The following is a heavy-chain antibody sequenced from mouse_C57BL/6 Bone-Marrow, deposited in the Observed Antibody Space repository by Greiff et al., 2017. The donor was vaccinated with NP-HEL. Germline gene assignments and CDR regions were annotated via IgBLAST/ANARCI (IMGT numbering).Heavy chain of an antibody. V-gene: IGHV1-52*01. CDR3: AHIEGDAMDY. CDR1: GYTFTSYW. Sequence: QVQLKQPGAELVRPGSSVKLSCKASGYTFTSYWMHWVKQRPIQGLEWIGNIDPSDSETHYNQKFKDKATLTVDKSSSTAYMQLSSLTSEDSAVYYCAHIEGDAMDYWGQGTSVTVSS. D-gene: IGHD6-1*01. J-gene: IGHJ4*01. CDR2: IDPSDSET.